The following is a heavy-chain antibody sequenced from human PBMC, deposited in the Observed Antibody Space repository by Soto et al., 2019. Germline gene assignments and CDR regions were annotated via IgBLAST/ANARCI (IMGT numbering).Heavy chain of an antibody. CDR2: IYYSGST. V-gene: IGHV4-31*03. J-gene: IGHJ6*02. CDR1: GGSISSGGYY. CDR3: AREKGQWLVGSRGMDV. D-gene: IGHD6-19*01. Sequence: QVQLQESGPGLVKPSQTLSLTCTVSGGSISSGGYYWSWIRQHPGKGLEWIGHIYYSGSTYYNPCLKIRVTISVDTYKNQFSLKLSSVTAAATAVYYCAREKGQWLVGSRGMDVWGQGTPVTVSS.